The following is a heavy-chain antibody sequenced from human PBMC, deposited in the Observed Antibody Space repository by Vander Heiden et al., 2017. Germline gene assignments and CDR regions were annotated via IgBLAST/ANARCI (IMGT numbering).Heavy chain of an antibody. Sequence: QLQLQESGPGLVKPSETLSLTCTVSGGSIRSSSSYWGWIRQPPGKGLEWIGSIYYSGSTYYNPSLKSRVTISVDTSKNQFSLKLSSVTAADTAVYYCARSFPRGLYYFDYWGQGTLVTVSS. J-gene: IGHJ4*02. V-gene: IGHV4-39*01. CDR3: ARSFPRGLYYFDY. D-gene: IGHD3-10*01. CDR2: IYYSGST. CDR1: GGSIRSSSSY.